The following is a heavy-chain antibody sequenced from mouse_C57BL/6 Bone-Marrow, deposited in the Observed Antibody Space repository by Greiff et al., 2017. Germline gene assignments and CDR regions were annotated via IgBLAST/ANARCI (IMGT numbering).Heavy chain of an antibody. CDR2: INPNNGGT. D-gene: IGHD2-10*02. J-gene: IGHJ2*01. V-gene: IGHV1-26*01. CDR3: ARWYGYFDY. Sequence: EVQLQQSGPELVKPGASVKISCKASGYTFTDYYMNWVKQSHGKSLEWIGDINPNNGGTSYNQKFKGKATLTVDKPSSTAYIELRSLTSEDSAVYYCARWYGYFDYWGQGTTLTVSS. CDR1: GYTFTDYY.